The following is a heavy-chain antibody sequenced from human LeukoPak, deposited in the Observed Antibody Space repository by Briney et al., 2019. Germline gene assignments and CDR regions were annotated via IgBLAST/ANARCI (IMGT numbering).Heavy chain of an antibody. CDR1: GFTFSSYA. V-gene: IGHV3-64D*09. J-gene: IGHJ4*02. CDR2: ISSNGGST. CDR3: VKDRGIAAALYYFDY. Sequence: PGGSLRLSCSASGFTFSSYAMHWVRQAPGKGLEYVSAISSNGGSTYYGDSVKGRFTISRDNSKNTLYLQMSSLRAEDTAVYYCVKDRGIAAALYYFDYWGQGTLVTVSS. D-gene: IGHD6-13*01.